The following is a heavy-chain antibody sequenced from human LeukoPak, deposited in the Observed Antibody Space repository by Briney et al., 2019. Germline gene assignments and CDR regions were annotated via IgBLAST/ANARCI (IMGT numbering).Heavy chain of an antibody. V-gene: IGHV3-66*04. D-gene: IGHD4-23*01. CDR2: IYSGGSM. CDR1: GLTVSSY. CDR3: ARPPYGGVDY. J-gene: IGHJ4*02. Sequence: GGSLRLSCAASGLTVSSYMSWVRQAPGKGLEWVSVIYSGGSMYYADSVKGRFTISRDKSKNTLYLQMNSLRAEDTDVYYCARPPYGGVDYWGQGTLVTVSS.